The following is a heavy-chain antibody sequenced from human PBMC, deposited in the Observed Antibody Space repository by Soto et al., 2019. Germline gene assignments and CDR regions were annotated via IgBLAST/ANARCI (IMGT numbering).Heavy chain of an antibody. V-gene: IGHV3-66*01. Sequence: GGSLRLSCTASGFIVSDTYMNWVRQAPGKGLEWVSVISNRGDTHYADSVRGRFSLSRDIADNTLHLQMNNLRVEDTAVYYCAREPRYCRGGSCSITGDAIDSWGQAIMVSVAS. D-gene: IGHD2-15*01. CDR3: AREPRYCRGGSCSITGDAIDS. CDR1: GFIVSDTY. J-gene: IGHJ3*02. CDR2: ISNRGDT.